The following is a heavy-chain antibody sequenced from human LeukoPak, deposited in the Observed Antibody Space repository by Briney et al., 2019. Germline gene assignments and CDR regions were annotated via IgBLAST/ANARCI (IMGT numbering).Heavy chain of an antibody. D-gene: IGHD3/OR15-3a*01. CDR1: GFTFNDYA. CDR2: ISWDSGNT. Sequence: GGSLRLSCAASGFTFNDYAMHWVRQAPGKGLEWVSLISWDSGNTYYADSVKGRFTISSDNARNSLYLQMNTLRAEDTAVYYCARGRGWTYDSWGRGTLVTVSS. V-gene: IGHV3-43D*03. CDR3: ARGRGWTYDS. J-gene: IGHJ4*02.